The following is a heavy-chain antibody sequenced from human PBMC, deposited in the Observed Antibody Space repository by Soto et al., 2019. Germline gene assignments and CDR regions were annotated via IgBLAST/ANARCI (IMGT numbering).Heavy chain of an antibody. CDR1: GGSFSGYY. Sequence: QVQLQQWGAGLLKPSETLSLTCAVYGGSFSGYYWSWIRQPPGKGLEWIGEINHSGSTNYNPSLKSRVTISVDTSKNRFSLKLSSVTAADTAVYYCARAIVVVPAAKVRGLNWFDPWGQGTLVTVSS. V-gene: IGHV4-34*01. D-gene: IGHD2-2*01. CDR3: ARAIVVVPAAKVRGLNWFDP. CDR2: INHSGST. J-gene: IGHJ5*02.